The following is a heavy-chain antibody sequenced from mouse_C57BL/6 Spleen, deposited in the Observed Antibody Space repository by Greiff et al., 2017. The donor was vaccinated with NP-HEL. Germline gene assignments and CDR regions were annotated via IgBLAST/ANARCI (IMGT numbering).Heavy chain of an antibody. CDR2: ILPGSGST. D-gene: IGHD2-2*01. CDR1: GYTFTGYW. CDR3: ATASTMVTLDY. Sequence: QVQLKESGAELMKPGASVKLSCKATGYTFTGYWIEWVKQRPGHGLEWIGEILPGSGSTNYNVKFKGKATFTADTSSNTAYMQLSSLTTEDSAIYYCATASTMVTLDYWGQGTTLTVSS. J-gene: IGHJ2*01. V-gene: IGHV1-9*01.